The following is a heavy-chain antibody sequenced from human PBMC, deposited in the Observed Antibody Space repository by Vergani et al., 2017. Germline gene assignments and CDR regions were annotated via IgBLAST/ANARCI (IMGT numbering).Heavy chain of an antibody. CDR1: GFIFSHYW. CDR3: ARINYDGSSGYSLTRWHNWFDP. J-gene: IGHJ5*02. CDR2: INQDGSEK. D-gene: IGHD3-22*01. Sequence: EVQLVESGGGLVQPGGSLRLFCAASGFIFSHYWMSWVRQAPGKGLEWVANINQDGSEKYYVDSVKGRFTISRDNAKNSLYLQMNSLRAEDTALYYCARINYDGSSGYSLTRWHNWFDPWGQGTLITFSS. V-gene: IGHV3-7*01.